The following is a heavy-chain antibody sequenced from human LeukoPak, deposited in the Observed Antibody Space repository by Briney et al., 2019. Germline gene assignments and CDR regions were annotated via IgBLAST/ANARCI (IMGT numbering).Heavy chain of an antibody. CDR3: ARAKSGSYYVNNDY. CDR1: GFTFSSYS. Sequence: GGSLRLSCAASGFTFSSYSMNWVRQAPGKGLEWVSSISSSSSYIYYADSVKDRFTISRDNAKNSLYLQMNSLRAEDTAVYYCARAKSGSYYVNNDYWGQGTLVTVSS. J-gene: IGHJ4*02. CDR2: ISSSSSYI. V-gene: IGHV3-21*01. D-gene: IGHD1-26*01.